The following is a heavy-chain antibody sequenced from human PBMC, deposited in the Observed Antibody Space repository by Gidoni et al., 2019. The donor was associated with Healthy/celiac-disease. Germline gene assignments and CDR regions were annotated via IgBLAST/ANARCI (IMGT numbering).Heavy chain of an antibody. J-gene: IGHJ4*02. CDR2: IKSKTDGGTT. Sequence: EVQLVESGGGLVKPGGSLRLSCAASGFTLSNAWMSWVRQAPGQGLEWVGRIKSKTDGGTTDYAAPVKGRFTISRDDSKNTLYLQMNSLKTEDTAVYYCTTELSAGRWEPPLGGFDYWGQGTLVTVSS. CDR1: GFTLSNAW. D-gene: IGHD1-26*01. V-gene: IGHV3-15*01. CDR3: TTELSAGRWEPPLGGFDY.